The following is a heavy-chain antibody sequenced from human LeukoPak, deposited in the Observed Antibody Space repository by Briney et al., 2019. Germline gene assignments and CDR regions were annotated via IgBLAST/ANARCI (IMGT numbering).Heavy chain of an antibody. D-gene: IGHD2-8*02. Sequence: PGGSLRLSCAASGFIFSDYGMHWVRQAPGKGLEWVSTVSGSAGRTDYADSVKGRFTISRDNLKNTLYLQMNGLRAEDTAVYYCAKNRGHCVDGVCHNYYYMDVWGRGTTVTVSS. CDR2: VSGSAGRT. V-gene: IGHV3-23*01. CDR1: GFIFSDYG. J-gene: IGHJ6*03. CDR3: AKNRGHCVDGVCHNYYYMDV.